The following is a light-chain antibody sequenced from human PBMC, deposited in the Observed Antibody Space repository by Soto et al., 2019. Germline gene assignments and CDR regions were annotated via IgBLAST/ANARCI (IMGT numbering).Light chain of an antibody. Sequence: DIQMTQSPSSLSASVGDRVTITCQASQDISNYLNWYQQKPGKAPKLLIYAASSLQSGVPSRFSGSGSGTDFTLTISSLQPEDFATYYCQQSYSTWTCGQGTRWIS. V-gene: IGKV1-39*01. J-gene: IGKJ1*01. CDR1: QDISNY. CDR3: QQSYSTWT. CDR2: AAS.